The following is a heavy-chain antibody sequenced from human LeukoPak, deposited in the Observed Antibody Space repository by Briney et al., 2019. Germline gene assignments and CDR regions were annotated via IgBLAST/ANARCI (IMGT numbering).Heavy chain of an antibody. V-gene: IGHV3-23*01. CDR1: GLIFSKYW. J-gene: IGHJ4*02. D-gene: IGHD4-17*01. Sequence: GGSLRLSCAASGLIFSKYWMTWVRQAPGKGLEWVSAISGSGGSTYYADSVKGRFTISRDNSKNTLYLQMNSLRAEDTAVYYCAKDRSYGDYGSLYYWGQGTLVTVSS. CDR2: ISGSGGST. CDR3: AKDRSYGDYGSLYY.